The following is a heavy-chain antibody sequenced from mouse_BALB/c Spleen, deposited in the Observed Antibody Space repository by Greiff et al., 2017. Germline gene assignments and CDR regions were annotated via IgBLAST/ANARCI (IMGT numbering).Heavy chain of an antibody. J-gene: IGHJ2*01. CDR1: GFTFTAYY. CDR3: ARDIDGYKDY. V-gene: IGHV7-3*02. CDR2: IRNKANGYTT. Sequence: EVKLMESGGGLVQPGGSLRLSCATSGFTFTAYYMSWVRQPPGKALEWLGFIRNKANGYTTEYSASVKGRFTISRDNSQSILYLQMNTLRAEDSATYYCARDIDGYKDYWGQGTTLTVSS. D-gene: IGHD2-3*01.